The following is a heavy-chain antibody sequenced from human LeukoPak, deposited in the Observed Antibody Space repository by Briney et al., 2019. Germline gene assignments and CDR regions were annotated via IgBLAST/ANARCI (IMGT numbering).Heavy chain of an antibody. J-gene: IGHJ5*02. D-gene: IGHD3-16*01. Sequence: PGGSLRLSCAASGFTFSSYAMHWVRQAPGRGLEWVSTISGSGGSTYYADSVKGRFTISRDTSKNTLYLQMNSLTAEDTAIYYCAKGKNDYVWGDYRPEPFNWFDPWGQGTLVTVSS. V-gene: IGHV3-23*01. CDR1: GFTFSSYA. CDR2: ISGSGGST. CDR3: AKGKNDYVWGDYRPEPFNWFDP.